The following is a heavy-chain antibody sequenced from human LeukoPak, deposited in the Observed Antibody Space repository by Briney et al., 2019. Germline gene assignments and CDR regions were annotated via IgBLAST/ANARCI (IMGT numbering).Heavy chain of an antibody. J-gene: IGHJ4*02. CDR2: ISYDGSNK. D-gene: IGHD1-26*01. CDR1: GFTFSSYA. V-gene: IGHV3-30*04. CDR3: ARDADSGSYFFDY. Sequence: GGSLRLSCAASGFTFSSYAMHWVLQAPGKGLEWVAVISYDGSNKYYADSVKGRFTISRDNSKNTLYLQMNSLRAEDTAVYYCARDADSGSYFFDYWGQGTLVTVSS.